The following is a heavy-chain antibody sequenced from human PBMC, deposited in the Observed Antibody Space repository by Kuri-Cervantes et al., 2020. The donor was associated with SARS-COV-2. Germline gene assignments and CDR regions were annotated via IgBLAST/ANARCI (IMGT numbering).Heavy chain of an antibody. Sequence: GESLKISCAASGFTFSSYSMNWVRQAPRKGLEWVSYISSSSSTTYYADSVKGRFTISRDNAKNSLYLQMNSLRDEDTAVYYCARQYYDILTGYYLYGMDVWGQGTTVTVSS. CDR3: ARQYYDILTGYYLYGMDV. CDR2: ISSSSSTT. V-gene: IGHV3-48*02. D-gene: IGHD3-9*01. CDR1: GFTFSSYS. J-gene: IGHJ6*02.